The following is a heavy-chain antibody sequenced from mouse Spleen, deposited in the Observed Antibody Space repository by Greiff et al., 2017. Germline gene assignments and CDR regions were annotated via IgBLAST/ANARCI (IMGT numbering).Heavy chain of an antibody. CDR1: GFTFSSYA. CDR2: ISSGGSYT. Sequence: EVNVVESGGGLVKPGGSLKLSCAASGFTFSSYAMSWVRQTPEKRLEWVATISSGGSYTYYPDSVKGRFTISRDNATNTLYLQMSSLRSEDTAMYYCARHEGYDGYPLGFDVWGAGTTVTVSS. CDR3: ARHEGYDGYPLGFDV. J-gene: IGHJ1*01. D-gene: IGHD2-3*01. V-gene: IGHV5-9-3*01.